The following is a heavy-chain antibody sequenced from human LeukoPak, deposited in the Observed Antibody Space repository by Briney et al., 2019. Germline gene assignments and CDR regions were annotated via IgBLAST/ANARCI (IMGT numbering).Heavy chain of an antibody. J-gene: IGHJ4*02. CDR3: ARDSPYYYDSSGYSSYFDY. D-gene: IGHD3-22*01. Sequence: AASVKVSCKASGYTFTSYGISWVRHAPGQGLECMGWISAYNGNTNYAQKIQGRVTMTTDTSTSTAYMERRSLRSDDTAVYYCARDSPYYYDSSGYSSYFDYWGQGTLVTVSS. CDR1: GYTFTSYG. V-gene: IGHV1-18*01. CDR2: ISAYNGNT.